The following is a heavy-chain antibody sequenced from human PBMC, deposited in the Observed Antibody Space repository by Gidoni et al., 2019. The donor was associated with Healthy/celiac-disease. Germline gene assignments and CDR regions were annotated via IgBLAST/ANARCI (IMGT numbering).Heavy chain of an antibody. CDR3: ARRSYDFWSGYPYYYYYGMDV. D-gene: IGHD3-3*01. V-gene: IGHV5-51*01. CDR1: GYSFTSYW. CDR2: IYPGDSDT. Sequence: EVQLVQSGAEVKQPGESLKISCKGSGYSFTSYWIGWVRQMPGKGLEWMGIIYPGDSDTRYSPSFQGQVTISADKSISTAYLQWSSLKASDTAMYYCARRSYDFWSGYPYYYYYGMDVWGQGTTVTVSS. J-gene: IGHJ6*02.